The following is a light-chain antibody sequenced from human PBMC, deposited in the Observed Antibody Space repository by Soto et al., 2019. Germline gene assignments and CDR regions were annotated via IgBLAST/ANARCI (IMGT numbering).Light chain of an antibody. J-gene: IGLJ3*02. CDR3: TSYVGNDIWV. Sequence: QSALTQPPSASGSPGKPVTIPGPGTSSDVGAYKYVSWYQQYTGKAPKLMIYEVTKRPSGVPDRFSGSKSGNTASLTVSGLQAEDEADYYCTSYVGNDIWVFGGGTKGTVL. CDR1: SSDVGAYKY. CDR2: EVT. V-gene: IGLV2-8*01.